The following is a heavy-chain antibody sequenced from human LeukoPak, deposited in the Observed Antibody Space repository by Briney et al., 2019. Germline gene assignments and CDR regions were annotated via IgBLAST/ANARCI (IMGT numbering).Heavy chain of an antibody. V-gene: IGHV1-18*01. CDR2: ISAYNGST. CDR1: GYTFTSYG. J-gene: IGHJ4*02. D-gene: IGHD4-23*01. Sequence: ASVKVSCKASGYTFTSYGISWVRQAPGQGLEWMGWISAYNGSTNYAQKLQGRVTMTTDTSTSTAYMELRSLRSDDTAVYYCARDGMTTVVNAGYYFDYWGQGTLVTVSS. CDR3: ARDGMTTVVNAGYYFDY.